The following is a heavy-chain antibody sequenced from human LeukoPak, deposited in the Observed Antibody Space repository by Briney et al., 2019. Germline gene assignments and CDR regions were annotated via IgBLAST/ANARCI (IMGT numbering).Heavy chain of an antibody. CDR1: GFTFSHYS. J-gene: IGHJ4*02. CDR3: AKAAPTVTTDKFDDY. CDR2: ISSSSTII. Sequence: GGSLRLSCAASGFTFSHYSMNWVRQAPGKGLERVSYISSSSTIIYYADSVKGRFTISRDNSKNTLYLQMNSLRAEDTAVYYCAKAAPTVTTDKFDDYWGQGTLVTVSS. D-gene: IGHD4-17*01. V-gene: IGHV3-48*01.